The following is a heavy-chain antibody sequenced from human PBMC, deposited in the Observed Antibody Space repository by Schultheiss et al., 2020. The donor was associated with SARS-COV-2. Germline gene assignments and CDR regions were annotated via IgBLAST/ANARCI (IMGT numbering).Heavy chain of an antibody. J-gene: IGHJ4*02. CDR2: IYYSGST. CDR1: GGSLTSHNHY. D-gene: IGHD6-19*01. Sequence: SETLSLTCTVSGGSLTSHNHYWGWVRQHPGKGLEWIGYIYYSGSTYYNPSLKSRVTISVDTSKNQFSLKLSSVTAADTAVYYCARHLRDSSGWVDYWGQGTLVTVSS. CDR3: ARHLRDSSGWVDY. V-gene: IGHV4-39*01.